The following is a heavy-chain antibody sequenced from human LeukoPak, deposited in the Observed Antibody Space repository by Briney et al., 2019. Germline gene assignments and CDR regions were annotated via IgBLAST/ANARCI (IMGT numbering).Heavy chain of an antibody. Sequence: ASVKVSCKASGFTVTGYYMHWVRQAPGQGLEWMGWINPISGATNYAQKFQGRVTMTRDTSISTVYMELSRLRSGDTAVYYCTRGGPEGSGYSYGSHDYWGQGTLVTVSS. CDR3: TRGGPEGSGYSYGSHDY. CDR1: GFTVTGYY. J-gene: IGHJ4*02. CDR2: INPISGAT. V-gene: IGHV1-2*02. D-gene: IGHD5-18*01.